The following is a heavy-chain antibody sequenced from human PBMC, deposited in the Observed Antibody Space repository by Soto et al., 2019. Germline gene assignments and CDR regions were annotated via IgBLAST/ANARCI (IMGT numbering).Heavy chain of an antibody. Sequence: PGGSLRLSCSASGFTFSSYAMHWVRQAPGKGLEYVSAISSNGGSTYYADSVKGRFTISRDNSKNTLYLQMSSLRAEDTAVYYCVKEGPLREGYYYYGMDVWGQGTTVTVSS. CDR2: ISSNGGST. CDR3: VKEGPLREGYYYYGMDV. CDR1: GFTFSSYA. V-gene: IGHV3-64D*06. J-gene: IGHJ6*02. D-gene: IGHD4-17*01.